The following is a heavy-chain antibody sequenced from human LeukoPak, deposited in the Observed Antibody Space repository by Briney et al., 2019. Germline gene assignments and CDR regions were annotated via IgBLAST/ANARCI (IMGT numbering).Heavy chain of an antibody. D-gene: IGHD3-10*01. Sequence: ASVKVSCKASGYTFTGYYMHWVRQAPGQGLEWMGWINPNSGGTNYARKFQGRVTMTRDTSISTAYMELSRLRSDDTAVYYCARVTLVGYGSGSLYYYYGMDVWGQGTTVTVSS. V-gene: IGHV1-2*02. CDR1: GYTFTGYY. CDR2: INPNSGGT. J-gene: IGHJ6*02. CDR3: ARVTLVGYGSGSLYYYYGMDV.